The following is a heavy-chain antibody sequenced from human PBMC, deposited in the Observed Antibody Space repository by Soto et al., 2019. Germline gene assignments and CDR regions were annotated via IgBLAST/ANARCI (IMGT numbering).Heavy chain of an antibody. CDR2: ISYDGSNK. V-gene: IGHV3-30-3*01. Sequence: GGSLRLSCAASGFTFSSYAMHWVRQAPGKGLEWVAVISYDGSNKYYADSVKGRFTISRDNSKNTLYLQMNSLRAEDTAVYYCARVHGDYLSGYYFDYWGQGTLVTVSS. CDR1: GFTFSSYA. D-gene: IGHD4-17*01. CDR3: ARVHGDYLSGYYFDY. J-gene: IGHJ4*02.